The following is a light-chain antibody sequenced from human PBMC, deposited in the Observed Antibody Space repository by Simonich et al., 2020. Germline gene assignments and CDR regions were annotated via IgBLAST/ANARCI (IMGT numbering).Light chain of an antibody. CDR2: DVS. CDR1: SSDVGGYNY. V-gene: IGLV2-14*01. J-gene: IGLJ2*01. Sequence: QSALTQPASVSGSPGQSITISCTGTSSDVGGYNYVSWYQQHPGKAPKLMIYDVSKRPSGVSNRFSGSNSGNTASLTISGLQAEDEADYYCSSYTSSSVVFGGGTKLTVL. CDR3: SSYTSSSVV.